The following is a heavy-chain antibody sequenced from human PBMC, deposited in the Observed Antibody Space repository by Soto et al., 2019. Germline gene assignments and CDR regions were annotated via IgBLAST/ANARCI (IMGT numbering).Heavy chain of an antibody. J-gene: IGHJ5*02. D-gene: IGHD6-13*01. CDR2: INAGNGNT. Sequence: GASVMVSCKASGYTFTSYAMHWVRQAPGQRLEWMGWINAGNGNTKYSQKFQGRVTITRDTSASTAYMELSSLRSEDTAVYYCARGQGAAGEWFDPWGQGTLVRVSS. CDR1: GYTFTSYA. CDR3: ARGQGAAGEWFDP. V-gene: IGHV1-3*01.